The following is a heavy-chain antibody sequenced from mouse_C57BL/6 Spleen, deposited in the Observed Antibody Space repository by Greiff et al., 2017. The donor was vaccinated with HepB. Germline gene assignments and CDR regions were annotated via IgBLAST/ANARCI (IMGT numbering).Heavy chain of an antibody. J-gene: IGHJ3*01. CDR3: ARSESSYYSNYFAY. CDR2: IDPSDSYT. CDR1: GYTFTSYW. D-gene: IGHD2-5*01. Sequence: VQLQQPGAELVMPGASVKLSCKASGYTFTSYWMHWVKQRPGQGLEWIGEIDPSDSYTNYNQKFKGKSTLTVDKSSSTAYMQLSSLTSEDSAVYYCARSESSYYSNYFAYWGQGTLVTVSA. V-gene: IGHV1-69*01.